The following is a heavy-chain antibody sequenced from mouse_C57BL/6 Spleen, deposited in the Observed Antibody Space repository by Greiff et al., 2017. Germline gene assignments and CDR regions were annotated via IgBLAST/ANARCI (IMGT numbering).Heavy chain of an antibody. CDR3: ARTDGYYFDG. Sequence: LVESRPELVKPGASVKISCKASGYAFSSSWMNWVKQRPGKGLEWIGRIYPGDGDTNYNGKFKGKATLTAYKSSSTAYMQLSSLTSEDSAVYFCARTDGYYFDGWGKGTTRTVAS. D-gene: IGHD2-3*01. CDR2: IYPGDGDT. J-gene: IGHJ2*01. CDR1: GYAFSSSW. V-gene: IGHV1-82*01.